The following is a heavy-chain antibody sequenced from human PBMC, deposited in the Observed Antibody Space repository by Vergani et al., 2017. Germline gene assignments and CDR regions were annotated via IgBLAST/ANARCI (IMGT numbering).Heavy chain of an antibody. CDR2: ISYDGSNK. J-gene: IGHJ6*03. D-gene: IGHD6-6*01. CDR1: GFTFSSYA. CDR3: ARDCSSSQSFYYYYYMDV. V-gene: IGHV3-30*01. Sequence: QVQLVESGGGVVQPGRSLRLSCAASGFTFSSYAMHWVRQAPGKGLEWVAVISYDGSNKYYADSVKGRFTISRDNSKNTLYLQMNSLIAEDTAVYYCARDCSSSQSFYYYYYMDVWGKGTTVTVSS.